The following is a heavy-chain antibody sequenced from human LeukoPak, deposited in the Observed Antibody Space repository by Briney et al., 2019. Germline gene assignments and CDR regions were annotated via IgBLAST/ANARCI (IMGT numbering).Heavy chain of an antibody. J-gene: IGHJ4*02. CDR2: IIPIFGTA. CDR1: GGTFSSYA. Sequence: EASVKVSCKASGGTFSSYAISWVRQAPGQGLEWMGGIIPIFGTANYAQKFQGRVTMTRDTSISTAYMDLSRLTSDDTAVYYCARDFVSYDFWTAFDYWGQGTLVTVSS. CDR3: ARDFVSYDFWTAFDY. D-gene: IGHD3/OR15-3a*01. V-gene: IGHV1-69*05.